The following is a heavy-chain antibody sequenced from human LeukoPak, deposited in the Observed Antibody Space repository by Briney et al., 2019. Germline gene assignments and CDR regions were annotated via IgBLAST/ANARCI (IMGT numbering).Heavy chain of an antibody. D-gene: IGHD3-22*01. CDR1: GFIFSGYA. Sequence: GGSLRLSCAASGFIFSGYAMHWVRQSPGKGLEWVALTSYDGKNKYYGDSVKGRFTISRDNAKNSLYLQINSLRADNTAVYYCARVALDSSGDNYGQGAFDYWGQGTLVTVSS. CDR3: ARVALDSSGDNYGQGAFDY. V-gene: IGHV3-30*03. CDR2: TSYDGKNK. J-gene: IGHJ4*02.